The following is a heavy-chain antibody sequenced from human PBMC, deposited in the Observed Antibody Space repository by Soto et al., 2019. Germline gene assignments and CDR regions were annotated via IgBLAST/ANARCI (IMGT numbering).Heavy chain of an antibody. CDR3: ARPTVGSGYSPCDY. V-gene: IGHV3-30-3*01. D-gene: IGHD3-3*01. J-gene: IGHJ4*02. CDR1: GFTFSSYA. CDR2: ISYDGSNK. Sequence: GGSLRLSCAASGFTFSSYAMHWVRQAPGKGLEWVAVISYDGSNKYYADSVKGRFTISRDNSKNTLYLQMNSLRAEDTAVYYCARPTVGSGYSPCDYWGQGTLVTVSS.